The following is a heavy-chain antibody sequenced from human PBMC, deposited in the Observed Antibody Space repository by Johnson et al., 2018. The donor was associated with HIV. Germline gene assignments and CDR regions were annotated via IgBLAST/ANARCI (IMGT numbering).Heavy chain of an antibody. CDR1: GFSSRSYD. CDR3: VAATGANGLDI. Sequence: VQLVESGGGVVRPGGSLRLSCAASGFSSRSYDMHWVRQRTGKGLEWVSGIGTAGDTYYPASVQGRFTISRVNAKNSLYLQMNSLRAGDTAVYYCVAATGANGLDIWGQGTKVTVSS. V-gene: IGHV3-13*01. J-gene: IGHJ3*02. D-gene: IGHD1-26*01. CDR2: IGTAGDT.